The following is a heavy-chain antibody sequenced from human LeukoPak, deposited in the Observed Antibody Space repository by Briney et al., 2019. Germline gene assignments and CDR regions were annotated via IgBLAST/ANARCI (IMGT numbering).Heavy chain of an antibody. CDR2: ISYDGSNK. V-gene: IGHV3-30*18. D-gene: IGHD5-24*01. CDR1: GFTFSSYG. Sequence: PGRSLRLSCAASGFTFSSYGMHWVRQAPGKGLEWVAVISYDGSNKYYADSVKGRFTISRENSKNTLYLQMNSLRAEDTAVYYCAKVGRDGYNYFDYWGQGTLVTVSS. CDR3: AKVGRDGYNYFDY. J-gene: IGHJ4*02.